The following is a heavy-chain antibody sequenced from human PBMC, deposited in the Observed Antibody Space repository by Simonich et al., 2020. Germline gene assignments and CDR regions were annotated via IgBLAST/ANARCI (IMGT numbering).Heavy chain of an antibody. V-gene: IGHV1-18*01. CDR2: ISAYKGNT. CDR1: GYTFTSYG. CDR3: ARGGWRLWFGESNDY. J-gene: IGHJ4*02. D-gene: IGHD3-10*01. Sequence: QVQLVQSGAEVKKPGASVKVSCKASGYTFTSYGISWVRQAPGQGLEWMGGISAYKGNTNNAQKLQGRVTMTTDTSTSTAYMELRSLRSDDTAVYYCARGGWRLWFGESNDYWGQGTLVTVSS.